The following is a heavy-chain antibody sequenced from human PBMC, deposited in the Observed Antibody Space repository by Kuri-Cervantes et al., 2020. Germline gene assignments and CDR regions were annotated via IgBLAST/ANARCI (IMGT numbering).Heavy chain of an antibody. CDR1: GYTFTNYA. V-gene: IGHV1-69*05. D-gene: IGHD3-22*01. Sequence: SVKVSCKASGYTFTNYAISWVRQAPGQGLEWMGGIIPFFGSSKYAQKFQGRVTITTDESTSTAYMELSSLRSDDTAVYYCARDWYPRITMIVSPSRREAFDIWGQGTMVTVSS. CDR3: ARDWYPRITMIVSPSRREAFDI. J-gene: IGHJ3*02. CDR2: IIPFFGSS.